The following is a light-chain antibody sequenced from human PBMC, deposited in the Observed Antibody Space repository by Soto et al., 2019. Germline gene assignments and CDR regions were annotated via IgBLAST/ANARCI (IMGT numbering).Light chain of an antibody. CDR3: QQYNKWPLT. J-gene: IGKJ4*01. Sequence: EIVMTQTPATLSVSPGERATLSCRASQSVSSNLAWYQHKPGQAASLLIHGASTRATAIPARFSGSGSGTEFTLTISSLQSEDFAVYYCQQYNKWPLTFGGGTKVEIK. CDR1: QSVSSN. CDR2: GAS. V-gene: IGKV3-15*01.